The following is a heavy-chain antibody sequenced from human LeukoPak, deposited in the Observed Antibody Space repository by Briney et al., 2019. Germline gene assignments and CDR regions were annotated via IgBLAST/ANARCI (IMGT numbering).Heavy chain of an antibody. CDR2: ISHDGINK. J-gene: IGHJ6*02. CDR1: GFTFSSYD. CDR3: ARDDYGFYYYGMDV. Sequence: GRSLRLSCAASGFTFSSYDMHWVRQAPGKGLEWLSVISHDGINKYYADSVKGRFTISRDNSKNILYLQMNSLRAEDTAVYYCARDDYGFYYYGMDVWGQGTTVTVSS. V-gene: IGHV3-30-3*01. D-gene: IGHD4-17*01.